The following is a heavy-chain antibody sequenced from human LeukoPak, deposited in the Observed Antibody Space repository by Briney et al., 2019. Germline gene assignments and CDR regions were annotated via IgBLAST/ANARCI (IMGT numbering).Heavy chain of an antibody. CDR3: VKAGSAMAVRSCWFDP. CDR2: ISSYGVST. CDR1: GFTFNSYA. D-gene: IGHD5-18*01. V-gene: IGHV3-64D*06. J-gene: IGHJ5*02. Sequence: GGSLRLSCSASGFTFNSYAMHWVRQTPGKGLESVSTISSYGVSTYYADSVKGRFTISRDNSKNTLHLQMSSLRPEDTAVYYCVKAGSAMAVRSCWFDPWGQGTLVTVSS.